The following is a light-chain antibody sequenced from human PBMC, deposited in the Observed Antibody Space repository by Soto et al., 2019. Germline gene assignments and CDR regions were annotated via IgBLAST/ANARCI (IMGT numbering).Light chain of an antibody. CDR2: GNS. CDR3: QSYDSSLSGSEV. CDR1: SSNIGAGYD. V-gene: IGLV1-40*01. J-gene: IGLJ1*01. Sequence: QSVLTQPPSVCGAPGQRVTISCNGSSSNIGAGYDVHWYQQLPGTAPKLLIYGNSNRPSGVPDRFSGSKSGTSASLAITGLQAKDEADYYCQSYDSSLSGSEVFGTGTKLTVL.